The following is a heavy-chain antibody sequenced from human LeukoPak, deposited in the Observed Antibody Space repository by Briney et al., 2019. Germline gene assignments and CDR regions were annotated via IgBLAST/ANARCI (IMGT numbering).Heavy chain of an antibody. Sequence: SETLSLTCTVSGGSISSYYWSWIRQPPGKGLEWIGYIYYSGSTNYNPSLKSRVTISVDTSKNQFSLKLSSVTAEDTAVYYCARGLSLTGGYGMDVWGQGTTVTVSS. D-gene: IGHD7-27*01. CDR3: ARGLSLTGGYGMDV. V-gene: IGHV4-59*01. CDR2: IYYSGST. J-gene: IGHJ6*02. CDR1: GGSISSYY.